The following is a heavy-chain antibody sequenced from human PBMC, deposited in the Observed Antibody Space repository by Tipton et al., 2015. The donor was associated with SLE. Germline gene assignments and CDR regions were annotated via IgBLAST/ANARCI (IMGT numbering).Heavy chain of an antibody. CDR1: GFTFSSYA. CDR3: ARVPVTFFGVIVLHEYYFDN. V-gene: IGHV3-23*03. Sequence: SLRLSCAASGFTFSSYAMSWVRQAPGKGLEWVSVLYSAGSTYYADSVKGRFTISKDNSKNTLYLQMNSLTTEDTAVYYCARVPVTFFGVIVLHEYYFDNWGQGAQVIVSS. D-gene: IGHD3-3*01. CDR2: LYSAGST. J-gene: IGHJ4*02.